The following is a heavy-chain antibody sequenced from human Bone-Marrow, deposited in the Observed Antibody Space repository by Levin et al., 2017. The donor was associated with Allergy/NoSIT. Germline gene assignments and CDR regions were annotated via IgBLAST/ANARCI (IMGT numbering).Heavy chain of an antibody. CDR2: INYYGST. J-gene: IGHJ4*02. D-gene: IGHD6-19*01. V-gene: IGHV4-34*01. Sequence: SETLSLTCAVYGGSFGGYSWSWIRQPPGKGLEWIGDINYYGSTNYNPSLKSRVTISVDTSKNQFSLSLKSVTAADTAVYYCVRDRQWLVLNSYTRFDYWSQGSLVTVSS. CDR1: GGSFGGYS. CDR3: VRDRQWLVLNSYTRFDY.